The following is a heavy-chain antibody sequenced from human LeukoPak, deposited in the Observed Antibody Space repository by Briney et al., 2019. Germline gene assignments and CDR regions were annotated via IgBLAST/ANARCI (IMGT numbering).Heavy chain of an antibody. J-gene: IGHJ6*03. CDR3: AKIGGMVRGVISYYYYYMDV. CDR2: IRYDGSNK. V-gene: IGHV3-30*02. Sequence: GGSLRLSCAASGFTFSSYGMHWVRQAPGKGLEWVAFIRYDGSNKYYADSVKGRFTISRDNSKNTLYLQMNSLRAEDTAVYYCAKIGGMVRGVISYYYYYMDVWGKGTTVTISS. CDR1: GFTFSSYG. D-gene: IGHD3-10*01.